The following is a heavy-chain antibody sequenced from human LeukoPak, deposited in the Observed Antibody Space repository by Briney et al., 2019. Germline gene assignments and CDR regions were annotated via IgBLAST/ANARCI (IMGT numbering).Heavy chain of an antibody. CDR3: ARSPPGVGATPRAFDI. V-gene: IGHV1-2*02. CDR2: INPNSGGT. Sequence: GASVKVSCKASGYTFTGYYMHWVRQAPGQGLEWMGWINPNSGGTNYAQKFQGRVTMTRDTSISTAYMELSRLRSDDTAVCYCARSPPGVGATPRAFDIWGQGTMVTVSS. J-gene: IGHJ3*02. CDR1: GYTFTGYY. D-gene: IGHD1-26*01.